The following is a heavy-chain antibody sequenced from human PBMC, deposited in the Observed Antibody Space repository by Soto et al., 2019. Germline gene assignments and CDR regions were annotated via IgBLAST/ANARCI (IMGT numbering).Heavy chain of an antibody. CDR3: LPGITVPGPDY. CDR1: GFTFSDSA. J-gene: IGHJ4*02. V-gene: IGHV3-73*01. Sequence: VGSLRLSCAASGFTFSDSAMHWVRQASGKGLEWIGRIRTKPNSYATAYSASVKGRFTISRDDSENTAYLQMNSLKTEDTAVYYCLPGITVPGPDYWGQGTLVTVSS. D-gene: IGHD6-19*01. CDR2: IRTKPNSYAT.